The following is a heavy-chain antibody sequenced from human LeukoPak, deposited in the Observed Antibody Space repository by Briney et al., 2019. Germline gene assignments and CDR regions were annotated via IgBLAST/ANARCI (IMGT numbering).Heavy chain of an antibody. CDR1: GFIFSSYG. J-gene: IGHJ4*02. CDR3: AKAPGFGESPLDY. Sequence: PGGSLRLSCAASGFIFSSYGMHWVRQAPGKGLEWVAVISYDGSNKYYADSVKGRFTISRDNSKNTLYLQMNSLRAEDTAVYYCAKAPGFGESPLDYWGQGTLVTVSS. V-gene: IGHV3-30*18. CDR2: ISYDGSNK. D-gene: IGHD3-10*01.